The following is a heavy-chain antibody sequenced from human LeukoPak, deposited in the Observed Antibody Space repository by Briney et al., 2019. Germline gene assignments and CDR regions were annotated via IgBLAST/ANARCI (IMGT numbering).Heavy chain of an antibody. CDR2: VGGGGQRT. D-gene: IGHD2-15*01. Sequence: GGSLRLSCAASGLSFGAHAMHWVRQAPGMGLEWVSGVGGGGQRTHYADSVKGRFTISRDNSKKTLYLQMNSLRAEDTAVYYCAKDRGYYVDTGTINFWGQGTLVTVSS. CDR3: AKDRGYYVDTGTINF. V-gene: IGHV3-23*01. CDR1: GLSFGAHA. J-gene: IGHJ4*02.